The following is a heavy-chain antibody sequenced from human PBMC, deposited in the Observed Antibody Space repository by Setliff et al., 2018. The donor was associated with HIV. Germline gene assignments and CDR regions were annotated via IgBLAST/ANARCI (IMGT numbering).Heavy chain of an antibody. D-gene: IGHD2-21*02. Sequence: ASETLSLTCTVSGGSTTSSTYYWGWIRQPPGRGLEWIGSVSYTGRTYYNPSLKSRVTISIDTSRNQFSLNLSSVTAADTAVYYCVRHNPTVVTDGYDIWGQGTKGTVSS. CDR1: GGSTTSSTYY. V-gene: IGHV4-39*01. J-gene: IGHJ3*02. CDR3: VRHNPTVVTDGYDI. CDR2: VSYTGRT.